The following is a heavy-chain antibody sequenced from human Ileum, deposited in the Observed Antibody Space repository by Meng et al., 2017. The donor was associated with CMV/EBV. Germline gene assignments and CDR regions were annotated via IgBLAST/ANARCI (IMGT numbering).Heavy chain of an antibody. J-gene: IGHJ6*02. CDR3: ARVSSVDFWSGHYGSGCYGMDV. CDR2: IKEDGVDK. V-gene: IGHV3-7*01. CDR1: GFTFTNYW. D-gene: IGHD3-3*01. Sequence: GGSLRLSCEASGFTFTNYWMTWVRQAPGKGLEWVANIKEDGVDKYYVVSVRGRFTISRDNAKRSLYLQMNSLRVEDTAVYYCARVSSVDFWSGHYGSGCYGMDVWGQGTTVTVSS.